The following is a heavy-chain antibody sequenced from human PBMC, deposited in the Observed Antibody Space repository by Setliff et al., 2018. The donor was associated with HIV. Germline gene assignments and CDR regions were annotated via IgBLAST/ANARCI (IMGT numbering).Heavy chain of an antibody. D-gene: IGHD5-18*01. Sequence: SETLSLTCSVTGGSIINYFWGWIRMPPGKGLEWMGYIYYSGSTDYNPSLKSRVTISVEQSKNQVSLKPNSVTAADTAVFYCARSPGVDTNMAFDYWGQGTLVTVSS. CDR3: ARSPGVDTNMAFDY. CDR2: IYYSGST. V-gene: IGHV4-59*01. J-gene: IGHJ4*02. CDR1: GGSIINYF.